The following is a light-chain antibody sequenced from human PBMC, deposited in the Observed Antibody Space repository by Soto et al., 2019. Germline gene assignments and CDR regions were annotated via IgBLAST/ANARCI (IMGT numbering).Light chain of an antibody. Sequence: DIQMTQSPSSLSASVGDRVTITCRASQGITNWLAWYQQKPDKAPKSLISAASSLQSGVPPRFSGSGSGTDFNLTITNLQPEDSAVYYCQQYSRYPPTFGGGTKVEIK. V-gene: IGKV1D-16*01. CDR1: QGITNW. J-gene: IGKJ4*01. CDR3: QQYSRYPPT. CDR2: AAS.